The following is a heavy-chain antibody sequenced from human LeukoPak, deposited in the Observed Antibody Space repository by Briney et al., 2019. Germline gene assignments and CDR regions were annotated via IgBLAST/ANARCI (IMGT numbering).Heavy chain of an antibody. D-gene: IGHD6-19*01. V-gene: IGHV3-74*01. CDR1: GFTFSAYW. J-gene: IGHJ5*02. CDR3: ARSPVAGSYNWFDP. CDR2: INTDGSSP. Sequence: GGSLRLSCAASGFTFSAYWMHWVRQAPGKGLVWVSRINTDGSSPTYAASVKGRFTISRDNAKNTLYLQMNSLRAEDTAVYYCARSPVAGSYNWFDPWGQGTLVTVSS.